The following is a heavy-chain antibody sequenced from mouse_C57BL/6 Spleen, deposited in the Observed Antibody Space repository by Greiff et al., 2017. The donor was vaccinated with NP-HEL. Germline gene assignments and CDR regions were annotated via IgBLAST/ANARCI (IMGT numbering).Heavy chain of an antibody. V-gene: IGHV1-53*01. CDR3: ARNPNYYGSSHWYFDV. CDR2: INPSNGGT. Sequence: VQLQQSGTELVKPGASVKLSCKASGYTFTSYWMHWVKQRPGQGLEWIGNINPSNGGTNYNEKFKSKATLTVDKSSSTAYMQLSSLTSEDSAVYYCARNPNYYGSSHWYFDVWGTGTTVTVSS. J-gene: IGHJ1*03. D-gene: IGHD1-1*01. CDR1: GYTFTSYW.